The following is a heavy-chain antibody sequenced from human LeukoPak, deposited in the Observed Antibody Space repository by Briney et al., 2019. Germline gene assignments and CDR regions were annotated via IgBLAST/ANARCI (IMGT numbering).Heavy chain of an antibody. J-gene: IGHJ5*02. V-gene: IGHV4-4*02. Sequence: SGTLSLTCAVSGGSISSSNWWSWVRQPPGKGLEWTGEIYHSGSTNYNPSLKSRVTISVDKSKNQFSLKLSSVTAADTAVYYCARGRKEQLGQYNWFDPWGQGTLVTVSS. CDR1: GGSISSSNW. D-gene: IGHD6-13*01. CDR3: ARGRKEQLGQYNWFDP. CDR2: IYHSGST.